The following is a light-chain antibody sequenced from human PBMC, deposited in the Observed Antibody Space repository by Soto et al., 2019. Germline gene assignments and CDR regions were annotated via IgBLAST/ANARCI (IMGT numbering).Light chain of an antibody. V-gene: IGLV2-8*01. CDR1: SSDVGGYNY. CDR3: TSYAGSNNYV. Sequence: LTQPPSASGSPGQSVTISCTGTSSDVGGYNYVSWYRQYPGKAPKLMIYAVSNRASGVPDRFSGSKSGNTASLTVSGLQTEDEADYYCTSYAGSNNYVFGTGTKVTVL. J-gene: IGLJ1*01. CDR2: AVS.